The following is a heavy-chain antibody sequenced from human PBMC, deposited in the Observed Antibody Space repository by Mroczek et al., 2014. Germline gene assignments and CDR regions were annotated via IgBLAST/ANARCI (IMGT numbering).Heavy chain of an antibody. D-gene: IGHD1-26*01. V-gene: IGHV4-61*02. CDR3: ARVDIVGATTVDY. CDR1: GGSISSGSYY. CDR2: IYTSGST. J-gene: IGHJ4*02. Sequence: QVQLQESGPGLVKPSQTLSLTCTVSGGSISSGSYYWSWIRQPAGKGLEWIGRIYTSGSTNYNPSLKSRVTISVDTSKNQFSLKLSSVTAADTAVYYCARVDIVGATTVDYWGQGTLVTVSS.